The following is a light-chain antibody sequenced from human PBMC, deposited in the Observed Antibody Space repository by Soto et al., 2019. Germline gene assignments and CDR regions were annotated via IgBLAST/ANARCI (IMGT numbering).Light chain of an antibody. CDR1: SSDVGGYDC. CDR3: SSYAGSNNLV. CDR2: EVS. J-gene: IGLJ2*01. Sequence: QSALTQPPSASGSPGQSVTISCTGTSSDVGGYDCVSWYQQHPGKAPKVMIYEVSKRPSGVPDRFSGSKSGNTASLTVSGLQAEDEADYYCSSYAGSNNLVFGGGTQLTVL. V-gene: IGLV2-8*01.